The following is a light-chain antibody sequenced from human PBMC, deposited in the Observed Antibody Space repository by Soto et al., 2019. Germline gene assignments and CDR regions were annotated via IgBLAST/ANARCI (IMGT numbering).Light chain of an antibody. V-gene: IGKV3-20*01. Sequence: DIVLTQSPGTLSLSPGERATLSCRASQILSSTYLAWYQQKPGQAPRLLIYGASTRATGIPDRFSGSGSGTEFTLTISRLEAEDFTVYYCQHYGTSPRTFGRGTKLEIK. CDR3: QHYGTSPRT. CDR1: QILSSTY. J-gene: IGKJ4*01. CDR2: GAS.